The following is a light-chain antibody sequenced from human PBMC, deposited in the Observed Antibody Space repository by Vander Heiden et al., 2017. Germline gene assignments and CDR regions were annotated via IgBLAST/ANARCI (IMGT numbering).Light chain of an antibody. Sequence: SIVLSPPPSLSVAPRQPATIPCRGDHIRSKSLHWYKQRQGQAPVLVVYDDHGRPSGVPERISGSHSGNTATLTISRVEAEDEADYYGQIWDSTSDLHWVFGGGTKLTVL. CDR3: QIWDSTSDLHWV. CDR1: HIRSKS. V-gene: IGLV3-21*02. J-gene: IGLJ3*02. CDR2: DDH.